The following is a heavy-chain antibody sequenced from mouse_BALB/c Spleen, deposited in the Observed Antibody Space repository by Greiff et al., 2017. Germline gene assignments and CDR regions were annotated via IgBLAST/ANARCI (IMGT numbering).Heavy chain of an antibody. Sequence: EVKLVESGGGLVKLGGSLKLSCAASGFTFSSYYMSWVRQTPEKRLELVAAINSNGGSTYYPDTVKGRFTISRDNAKNTLYLQMSSLKSEDTALYYCARRDGNYPFAYWGQGTLVTVSA. J-gene: IGHJ3*01. CDR2: INSNGGST. CDR1: GFTFSSYY. V-gene: IGHV5-6-2*01. CDR3: ARRDGNYPFAY. D-gene: IGHD2-1*01.